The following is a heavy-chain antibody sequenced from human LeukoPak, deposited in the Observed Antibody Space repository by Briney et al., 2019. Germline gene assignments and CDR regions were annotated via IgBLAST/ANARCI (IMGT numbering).Heavy chain of an antibody. D-gene: IGHD5-18*01. V-gene: IGHV3-30*18. Sequence: GGSLRLSCAASGFTFSSYAMHWVRQAPGKGLEWVAVISYDGSNKYYADSVKGRFTISRDNSKNTLYLQMNSLRAEDTAVYYCAKDRGYPARWGQGTLVTVSS. J-gene: IGHJ4*02. CDR3: AKDRGYPAR. CDR2: ISYDGSNK. CDR1: GFTFSSYA.